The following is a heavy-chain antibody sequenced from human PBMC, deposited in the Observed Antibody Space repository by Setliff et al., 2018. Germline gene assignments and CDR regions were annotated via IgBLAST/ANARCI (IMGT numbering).Heavy chain of an antibody. Sequence: LRLSCAASGFTFSSYSMNWVRQAPGKGLEWVSSISSSSSYIYYADAVKGRFTISRDNAKNSLYLQMNSLRAEDTAVYYCARGPYSSGXXHHWFDPWGQGTLVTVSS. CDR2: ISSSSSYI. V-gene: IGHV3-21*06. D-gene: IGHD6-19*01. CDR3: ARGPYSSGXXHHWFDP. CDR1: GFTFSSYS. J-gene: IGHJ5*02.